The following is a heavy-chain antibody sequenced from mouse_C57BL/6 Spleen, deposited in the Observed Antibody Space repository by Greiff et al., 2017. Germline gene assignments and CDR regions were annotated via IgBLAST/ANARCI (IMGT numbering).Heavy chain of an antibody. D-gene: IGHD2-2*01. CDR1: GYTFTSYW. CDR3: ARRDGYDWFAY. J-gene: IGHJ3*01. CDR2: IDPSDSYT. Sequence: VQLQQPGAELVRPGTSVKLSCKASGYTFTSYWMHWVKQRPGQGLEWIGVIDPSDSYTNYNQKFKGKATLTVDTSSSTAYMQLSSLTSEDSAVYYCARRDGYDWFAYWGQGTLVTVSA. V-gene: IGHV1-59*01.